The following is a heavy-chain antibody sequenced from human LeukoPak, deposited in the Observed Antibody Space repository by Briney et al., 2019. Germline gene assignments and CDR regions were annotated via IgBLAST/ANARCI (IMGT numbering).Heavy chain of an antibody. CDR3: AGAYCGGDCYQPDAFDI. Sequence: ASVKVSCKASGYTFTGYYMHWVRQAPGQGLEWMGWINPNSGGTNYAQKFQGRVTMTRDTSISTAYMELSRLRSDDTAVYYCAGAYCGGDCYQPDAFDIWGQGTMVTVSS. V-gene: IGHV1-2*02. CDR2: INPNSGGT. CDR1: GYTFTGYY. J-gene: IGHJ3*02. D-gene: IGHD2-21*02.